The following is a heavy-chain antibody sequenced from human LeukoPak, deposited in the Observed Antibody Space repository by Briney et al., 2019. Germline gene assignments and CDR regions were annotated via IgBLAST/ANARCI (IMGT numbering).Heavy chain of an antibody. D-gene: IGHD3-22*01. J-gene: IGHJ4*02. V-gene: IGHV3-66*04. CDR1: GFSVSNTY. CDR2: IYSGDSGVST. CDR3: ARLSANSSAYFFDY. Sequence: GGSLRLSCAASGFSVSNTYMSWVRQAPGKGLEWVSVIYSGDSGVSTYYADSVKGRFTISRDTSNNTLYLQMNSLRAEDTAVYYCARLSANSSAYFFDYWGQGTLVTVSS.